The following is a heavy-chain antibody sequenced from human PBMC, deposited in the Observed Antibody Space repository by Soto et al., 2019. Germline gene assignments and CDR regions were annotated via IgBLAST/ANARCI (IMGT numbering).Heavy chain of an antibody. CDR3: ARGAAAGYYYGMDV. J-gene: IGHJ6*02. Sequence: ASAKVSCKASGYTFTGYYMHWVRQAPGQGLDWMGWINPNSGGTNYAQKFQGWVTMTRDTSISTAYMELSRLRSDDTAVYYCARGAAAGYYYGMDVWGQGTTVTVSS. D-gene: IGHD6-13*01. V-gene: IGHV1-2*04. CDR2: INPNSGGT. CDR1: GYTFTGYY.